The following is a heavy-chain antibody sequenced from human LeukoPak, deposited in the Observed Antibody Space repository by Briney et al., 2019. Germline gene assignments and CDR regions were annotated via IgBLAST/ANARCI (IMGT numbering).Heavy chain of an antibody. CDR1: GRFISSYY. CDR3: AREIPYLYYFDH. CDR2: IYYSGST. V-gene: IGHV4-59*01. Sequence: SETLSLTCTVAGRFISSYYWSWIRQPPGEGREWIGYIYYSGSTNYNPSLKSRVTISVDTSKNQFSLKLSSVAAADTAVYYCAREIPYLYYFDHGARETLVTVPS. J-gene: IGHJ4*02.